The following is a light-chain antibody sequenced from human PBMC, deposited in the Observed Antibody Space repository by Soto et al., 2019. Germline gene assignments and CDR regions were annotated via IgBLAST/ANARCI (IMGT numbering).Light chain of an antibody. J-gene: IGKJ1*01. CDR2: GAS. Sequence: EIVSTQSPGTPSLSPGERATLSCRASQSISNSYLAWYQQKPGQAPRLLIYGASNRATGIPDRFSGSGSGTDFTLTISRLEPEDFAVYYCQQYGSSGTFGQGTKV. CDR3: QQYGSSGT. V-gene: IGKV3-20*01. CDR1: QSISNSY.